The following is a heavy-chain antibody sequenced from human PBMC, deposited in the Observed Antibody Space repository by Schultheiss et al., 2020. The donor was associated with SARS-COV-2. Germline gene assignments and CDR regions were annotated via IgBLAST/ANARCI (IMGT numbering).Heavy chain of an antibody. CDR2: ISGSGGST. CDR1: GFTVSSNY. V-gene: IGHV3-23*01. J-gene: IGHJ5*02. D-gene: IGHD1-26*01. CDR3: AKRPYSGSYWFDP. Sequence: GGSLRLSCAASGFTVSSNYMSWVRQAPGKGLEWVSAISGSGGSTYYADSVKGRFTISRDNSKNTLYLQMNSLRAEDTAVYYCAKRPYSGSYWFDPWGQGTLVTVSS.